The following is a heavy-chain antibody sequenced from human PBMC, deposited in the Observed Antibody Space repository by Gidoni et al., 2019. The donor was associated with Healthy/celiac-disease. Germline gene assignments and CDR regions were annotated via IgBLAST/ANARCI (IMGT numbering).Heavy chain of an antibody. D-gene: IGHD6-13*01. J-gene: IGHJ5*02. CDR3: ARVSSSSPNWFDP. CDR1: GFTGSSNH. V-gene: IGHV3-66*02. Sequence: EVQLVGSGGGVVQTGGSLRLGCAGSGFTGSSNHMSWVRQAPGKGLEWFSVIYSGGSTYYADSMKGRFTISTDNSKNTLYLQMTSLRAEDTAVYYCARVSSSSPNWFDPWGQGTLVTVSS. CDR2: IYSGGST.